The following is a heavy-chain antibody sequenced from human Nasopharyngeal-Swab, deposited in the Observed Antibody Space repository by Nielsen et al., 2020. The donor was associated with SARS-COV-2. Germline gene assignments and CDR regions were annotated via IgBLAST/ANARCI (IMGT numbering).Heavy chain of an antibody. Sequence: GSLRFSCAVYGGSFSGYYWSWIRQPPGKGLEWIGEINHSGSTNYNPSLKSRVTISVDTSKNQFSLKLSSVTAADTAVYYCARMIVVVPAARDWFDPWGQGTLVTVSS. CDR1: GGSFSGYY. D-gene: IGHD2-2*01. V-gene: IGHV4-34*01. CDR3: ARMIVVVPAARDWFDP. CDR2: INHSGST. J-gene: IGHJ5*02.